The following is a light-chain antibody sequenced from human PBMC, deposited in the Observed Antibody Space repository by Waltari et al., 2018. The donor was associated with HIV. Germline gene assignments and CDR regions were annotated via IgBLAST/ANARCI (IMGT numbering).Light chain of an antibody. J-gene: IGKJ4*01. CDR3: QQYSDWPPLT. CDR1: QSVSSN. V-gene: IGKV3-15*01. Sequence: ERVMTQSPATLSVSPGERATLSCRASQSVSSNLAWYQQKPGQAPRLLIYDASTRATGIPARFSGSGSGTEFTLTISSLQSEDFAVYYCQQYSDWPPLTFGGGTKVEIK. CDR2: DAS.